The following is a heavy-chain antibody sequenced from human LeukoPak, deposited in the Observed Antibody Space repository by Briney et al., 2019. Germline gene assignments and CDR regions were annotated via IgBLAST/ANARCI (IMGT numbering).Heavy chain of an antibody. CDR1: GGSISSYY. CDR2: IYYSGST. V-gene: IGHV4-59*01. CDR3: AREVRGVILSGRKYYFDY. Sequence: PSETLTLTCTVSGGSISSYYWSWIRQPPGKGLEWIGYIYYSGSTNYNPSLKSRVTISVDTSKNQFSLKLSSVTAADTAVYYCAREVRGVILSGRKYYFDYWGQGTLVTVSS. D-gene: IGHD3-10*01. J-gene: IGHJ4*02.